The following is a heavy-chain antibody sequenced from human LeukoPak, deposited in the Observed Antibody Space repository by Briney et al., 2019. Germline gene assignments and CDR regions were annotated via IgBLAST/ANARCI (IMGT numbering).Heavy chain of an antibody. CDR2: ISSSSSYI. Sequence: PGGSLRLSCAASGFTFSSYSMNWVRQAPGKGLEWVSSISSSSSYIYYADSVKGRFTISRDNAKNSLYLQMNSLRAEDTAVYYRARDSARFTSIDYWGQGTLVTVSS. J-gene: IGHJ4*02. D-gene: IGHD3-3*01. V-gene: IGHV3-21*01. CDR3: ARDSARFTSIDY. CDR1: GFTFSSYS.